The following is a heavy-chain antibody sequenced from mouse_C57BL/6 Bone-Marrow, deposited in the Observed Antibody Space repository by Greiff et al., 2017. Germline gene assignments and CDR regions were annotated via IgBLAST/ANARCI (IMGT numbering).Heavy chain of an antibody. J-gene: IGHJ4*01. CDR3: ARSYYGSSFYYYAMDY. D-gene: IGHD1-1*01. Sequence: QVQLQQPGTELVKPGASVKLSCKASGYTFTSYWMHWVKQRPGQGLEWIGNIIPSNGGTNYNEKFKSKATLTVDKSSSTAYMQLSSLTSEDSAVYDCARSYYGSSFYYYAMDYWGQGTSGTVSS. V-gene: IGHV1-53*01. CDR2: IIPSNGGT. CDR1: GYTFTSYW.